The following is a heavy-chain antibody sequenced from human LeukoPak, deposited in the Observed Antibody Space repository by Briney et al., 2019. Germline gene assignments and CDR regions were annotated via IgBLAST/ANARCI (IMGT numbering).Heavy chain of an antibody. Sequence: SETLSLTCAVYGGSFSGYYWSWIRQPPGKGLEWIGEINHSGSTNYNPSLKSRVTISVDTSKNQFSLKLSSVTAADTAVYYCARIAYYYDSSDDYWGQGTLVTISS. CDR1: GGSFSGYY. D-gene: IGHD3-22*01. J-gene: IGHJ4*02. CDR2: INHSGST. V-gene: IGHV4-34*01. CDR3: ARIAYYYDSSDDY.